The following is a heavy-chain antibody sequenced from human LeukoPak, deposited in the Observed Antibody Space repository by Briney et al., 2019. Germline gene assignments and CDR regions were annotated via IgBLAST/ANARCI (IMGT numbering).Heavy chain of an antibody. J-gene: IGHJ3*02. V-gene: IGHV4-59*01. Sequence: SETLSLTCTVSGGSISSYYWSWIRQPPGKGLEWIEYIYYSGSTNYNPSLKSRVTISVDTSKNQFSLKLSSVTAADTAVYYCARGALRGYSYGYEAFDIWGQGTMVTVSS. D-gene: IGHD5-18*01. CDR1: GGSISSYY. CDR3: ARGALRGYSYGYEAFDI. CDR2: IYYSGST.